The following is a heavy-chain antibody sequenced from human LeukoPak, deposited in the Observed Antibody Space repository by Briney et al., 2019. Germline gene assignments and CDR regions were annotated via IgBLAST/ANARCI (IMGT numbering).Heavy chain of an antibody. Sequence: GGSLRLSCAASGFTFSSYGMSWVRQAPGKGLEWVSAISGSGGSTYYADSVKGRFTISRDNSKNTLYLQMNGLRAEDTAVYYCARGSSFGGFDYWGQGTLVTVSS. D-gene: IGHD3-16*01. V-gene: IGHV3-23*01. J-gene: IGHJ4*02. CDR2: ISGSGGST. CDR3: ARGSSFGGFDY. CDR1: GFTFSSYG.